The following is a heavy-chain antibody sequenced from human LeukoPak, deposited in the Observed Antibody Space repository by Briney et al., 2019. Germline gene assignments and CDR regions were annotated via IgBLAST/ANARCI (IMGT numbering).Heavy chain of an antibody. D-gene: IGHD2/OR15-2a*01. V-gene: IGHV4-30-2*01. CDR3: ARYFPLDAFDI. J-gene: IGHJ3*02. CDR2: IYHSGST. Sequence: SETLSLTCAVSGGSKSSGGYSWSWIRQPPGKGLEWIGYIYHSGSTYYNPSLKSRVTISVDRSKNQFSLKLSSVTAADTAVYYCARYFPLDAFDIWGQGTMVTVSS. CDR1: GGSKSSGGYS.